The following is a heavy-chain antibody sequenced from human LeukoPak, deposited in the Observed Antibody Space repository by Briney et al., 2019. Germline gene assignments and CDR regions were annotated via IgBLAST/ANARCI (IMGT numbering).Heavy chain of an antibody. Sequence: SVKVSCKASGVTFSSYAISWVRQGPGQGLEWMGRIIPILGIANYAQKFQGRVTITADKSTSTAYMELSSLRSEDTAVYYCARAMTTNQLGYWGQGTLVTVSS. D-gene: IGHD4-17*01. CDR3: ARAMTTNQLGY. CDR1: GVTFSSYA. CDR2: IIPILGIA. V-gene: IGHV1-69*04. J-gene: IGHJ4*02.